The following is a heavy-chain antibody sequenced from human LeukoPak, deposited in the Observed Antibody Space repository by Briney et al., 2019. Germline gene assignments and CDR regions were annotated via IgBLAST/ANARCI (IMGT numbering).Heavy chain of an antibody. J-gene: IGHJ4*02. CDR3: ARDYTSGGGDY. CDR1: GFNFNDYD. V-gene: IGHV3-21*01. Sequence: PGWSLRLSCAASGFNFNDYDINWVRQVPGKGLEWVSSISSSSSYIYYADSVKGRFTISRDNAKNSLYLQMNSLRAEDTAVYYCARDYTSGGGDYWGQGTLVTVSS. D-gene: IGHD3-16*01. CDR2: ISSSSSYI.